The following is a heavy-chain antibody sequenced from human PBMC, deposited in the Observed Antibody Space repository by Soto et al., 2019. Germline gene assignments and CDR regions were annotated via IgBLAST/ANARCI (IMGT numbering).Heavy chain of an antibody. Sequence: GGSLRLSCAASGFTFSSYSMNWVRQAPGKGLEWVSSISSSSSYIYYADSVKGRFTISRDNAKNSLYLQMNSLRAEDTAVYYCARDARYSSSWYRRWFDPWGQGTLVTVSS. D-gene: IGHD6-13*01. V-gene: IGHV3-21*01. CDR3: ARDARYSSSWYRRWFDP. CDR1: GFTFSSYS. J-gene: IGHJ5*02. CDR2: ISSSSSYI.